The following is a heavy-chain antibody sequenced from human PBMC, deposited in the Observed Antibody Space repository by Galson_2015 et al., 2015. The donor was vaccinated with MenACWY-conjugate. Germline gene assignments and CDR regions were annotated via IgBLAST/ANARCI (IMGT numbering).Heavy chain of an antibody. CDR1: GYTFTTYY. Sequence: QSGAEVKMPGSSVKVSCKASGYTFTTYYMHWVRQAPGQGLEWMGIIRPSGDDGTTYAQKFQGRVTMTRDTSTSTVYMDLSSLRSEDTAVYYCVREYRGGSFDYWGQGTLVTVSS. D-gene: IGHD1-26*01. V-gene: IGHV1-46*01. CDR2: IRPSGDDGT. CDR3: VREYRGGSFDY. J-gene: IGHJ4*02.